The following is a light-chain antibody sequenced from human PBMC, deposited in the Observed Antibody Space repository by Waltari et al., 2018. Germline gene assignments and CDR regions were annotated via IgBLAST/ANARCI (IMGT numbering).Light chain of an antibody. V-gene: IGKV4-1*01. CDR3: HQYYSSPWT. Sequence: DIVMTQSPDSLAVSLGERATVNCKSSQSVLYSSKNKICLAWYHKKPGQPPKLLIYWASTRESGVPDRFSGSGSGTDFTLTISSLQSEDVAVYYCHQYYSSPWTFGQGTKVEI. CDR1: QSVLYSSKNKIC. J-gene: IGKJ1*01. CDR2: WAS.